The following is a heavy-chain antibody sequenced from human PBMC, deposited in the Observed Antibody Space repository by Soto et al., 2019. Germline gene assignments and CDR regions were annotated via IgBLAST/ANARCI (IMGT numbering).Heavy chain of an antibody. J-gene: IGHJ6*02. Sequence: PGGSVRLSCAASGFTFSSYDMNWVRQAPGKGLEWVSYISSSGSTIYYADSVKGRFTISRDNAKNSLYLQMNSLRAEDTAVYYCARDHKGGYYYYGMDVWGQGTTVTVSS. V-gene: IGHV3-48*03. CDR2: ISSSGSTI. CDR3: ARDHKGGYYYYGMDV. CDR1: GFTFSSYD.